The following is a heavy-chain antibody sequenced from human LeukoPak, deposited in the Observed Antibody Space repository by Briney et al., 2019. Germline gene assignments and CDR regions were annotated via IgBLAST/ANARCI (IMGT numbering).Heavy chain of an antibody. CDR1: GFTFSDYY. CDR3: ARDLGSVY. Sequence: GGSLRLSCTASGFTFSDYYMSWIRRAPGKGLEWVSYISSGDSTIYYAASVKGRFAMSRDNDKNSLYLQMNSLRAEDTAVYYCARDLGSVYWGQGTLVTVSS. J-gene: IGHJ4*02. V-gene: IGHV3-11*01. D-gene: IGHD3-10*01. CDR2: ISSGDSTI.